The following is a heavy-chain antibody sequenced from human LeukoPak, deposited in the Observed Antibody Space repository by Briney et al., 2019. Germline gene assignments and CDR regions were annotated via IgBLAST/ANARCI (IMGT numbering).Heavy chain of an antibody. CDR1: GFTFSSYG. J-gene: IGHJ4*02. D-gene: IGHD5-24*01. CDR3: AKDRGDGYNNNFDY. Sequence: PGGSLRLSCAASGFTFSSYGMHWVRQAPGKGLEWVAVIWYDGSNKYYADSVKGRLTISRDNSKNTLYLQMNSLRAEDTAVYYCAKDRGDGYNNNFDYWGQGTLVTVSS. CDR2: IWYDGSNK. V-gene: IGHV3-33*06.